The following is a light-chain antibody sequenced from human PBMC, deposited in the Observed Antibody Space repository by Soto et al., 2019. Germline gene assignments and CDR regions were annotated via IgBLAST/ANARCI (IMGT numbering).Light chain of an antibody. Sequence: DIPMTQSPSTLAASVGDRVTITCRASQSISDWLAWYQQKPGKAPYLLIYRASNLESGVPSRFSGSGSGTEFTLTISSLQPDDFATYYCQQHNDYPITFGQGTRLENK. CDR1: QSISDW. CDR2: RAS. CDR3: QQHNDYPIT. V-gene: IGKV1-5*03. J-gene: IGKJ5*01.